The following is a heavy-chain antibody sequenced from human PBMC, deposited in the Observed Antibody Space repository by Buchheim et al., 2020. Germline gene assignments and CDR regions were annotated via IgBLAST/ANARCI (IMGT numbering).Heavy chain of an antibody. CDR2: IYYSGST. CDR3: ARVRGGVGHYYYYGMDV. V-gene: IGHV4-59*13. Sequence: QVQLQESGPGLVKPSETLSLPCTVSGGSIGSYYWSWIRQPPGKGLEWIGYIYYSGSTNYNPSLKSRVTISVDTSKNKFSLKLSSVTAADTAVYYCARVRGGVGHYYYYGMDVWGQGTT. J-gene: IGHJ6*02. CDR1: GGSIGSYY. D-gene: IGHD3-16*01.